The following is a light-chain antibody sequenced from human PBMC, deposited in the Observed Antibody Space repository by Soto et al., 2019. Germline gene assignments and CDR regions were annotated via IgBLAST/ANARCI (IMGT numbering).Light chain of an antibody. V-gene: IGKV1-9*01. Sequence: IQLTQSPSFLSASVGARVTIACRARQGISRFLVWSQQKPGKAPKVLIYAASTLQSGVPSRFSGSGSGTEFTLTISSLQPEDYATYYCQQHNSFPRSFGQGTKLEIK. CDR1: QGISRF. CDR3: QQHNSFPRS. J-gene: IGKJ2*01. CDR2: AAS.